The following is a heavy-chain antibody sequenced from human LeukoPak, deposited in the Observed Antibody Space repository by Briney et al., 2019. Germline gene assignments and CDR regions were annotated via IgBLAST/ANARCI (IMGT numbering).Heavy chain of an antibody. D-gene: IGHD3-9*01. V-gene: IGHV3-23*01. CDR2: ISGSGGST. CDR1: GFTFSSYA. CDR3: AKDSVVAYYDILTGYTPEPFFDY. Sequence: PGGSLRLSCAASGFTFSSYAMSWVRQAPGKGLEWVSAISGSGGSTYYADSVKGRFTISRDNSKNTLYLQMNSLRAEDTAVYYCAKDSVVAYYDILTGYTPEPFFDYWGQGTLVTVSS. J-gene: IGHJ4*02.